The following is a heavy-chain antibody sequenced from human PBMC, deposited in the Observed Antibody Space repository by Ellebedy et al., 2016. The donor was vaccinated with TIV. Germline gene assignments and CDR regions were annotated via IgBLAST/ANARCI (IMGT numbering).Heavy chain of an antibody. J-gene: IGHJ4*02. D-gene: IGHD3-22*01. CDR2: ISGSGGST. CDR1: GFTFSSYS. V-gene: IGHV3-23*01. Sequence: GESLKISXAASGFTFSSYSMNWVRQAPGKGLEWVSAISGSGGSTYYADSVKGRFTISRDNSKNTLYLQMNSLRAEDTAVYYCAKLMVVVVITADVDYWGQGTLVTVSS. CDR3: AKLMVVVVITADVDY.